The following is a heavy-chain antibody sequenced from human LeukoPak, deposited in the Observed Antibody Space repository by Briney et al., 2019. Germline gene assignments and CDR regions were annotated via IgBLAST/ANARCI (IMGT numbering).Heavy chain of an antibody. D-gene: IGHD3-3*01. CDR2: FHYSAST. CDR3: ARMSVFGVVRPKHFDS. Sequence: SETLSLTCTVSGGSISSYFWCWIRQPPGGGVGWRGYFHYSASTTYNPSLKSRVTISVDTSTNPSSLKLSSVTAADTAVYYCARMSVFGVVRPKHFDSWGQGTLVTVSS. J-gene: IGHJ4*02. V-gene: IGHV4-59*12. CDR1: GGSISSYF.